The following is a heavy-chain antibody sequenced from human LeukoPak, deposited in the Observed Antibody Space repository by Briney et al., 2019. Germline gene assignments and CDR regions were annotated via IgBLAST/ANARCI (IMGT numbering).Heavy chain of an antibody. Sequence: GASVKVSCKASGYTFTGYYMHWVRQAPGQGLEWMGWINPDSGGTNNAQKFQGRVTMTRDTSFSTAYMELSRLRSDDTAVYYCARTFYDTLDSDAFDFWGQGTMVIVSS. CDR3: ARTFYDTLDSDAFDF. CDR1: GYTFTGYY. D-gene: IGHD2/OR15-2a*01. J-gene: IGHJ3*01. V-gene: IGHV1-2*02. CDR2: INPDSGGT.